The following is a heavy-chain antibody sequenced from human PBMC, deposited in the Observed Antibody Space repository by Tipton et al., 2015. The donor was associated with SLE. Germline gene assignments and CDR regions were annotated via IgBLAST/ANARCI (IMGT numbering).Heavy chain of an antibody. CDR1: GGSISSGAYL. Sequence: TLSLTCIVSGGSISSGAYLWSWIRQHPGKGLEWIGYIYYSGRTNYNPSLKSRVTISVDTSKNQFSLKLSSVTAADTAVYYCARSLKGYYYYYYYMDVWGKGTTVTVSS. V-gene: IGHV4-61*08. J-gene: IGHJ6*03. CDR3: ARSLKGYYYYYYYMDV. CDR2: IYYSGRT.